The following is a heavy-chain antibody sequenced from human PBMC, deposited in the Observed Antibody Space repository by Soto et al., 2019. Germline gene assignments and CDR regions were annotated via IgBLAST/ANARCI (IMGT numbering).Heavy chain of an antibody. J-gene: IGHJ6*03. CDR3: ASGPYTSSSGGYYYYYMDV. CDR1: GGTFSSYA. CDR2: IVPMFGIP. Sequence: QVQLVQSGAEVKKPGSSVKVSCKASGGTFSSYAINWVRQAPGQGLEWMGRIVPMFGIPNFAPKFQGRVTMTADRSTTTAYMELSSLRSEDTAVYYCASGPYTSSSGGYYYYYMDVWGKGITVTVSS. D-gene: IGHD6-6*01. V-gene: IGHV1-69*02.